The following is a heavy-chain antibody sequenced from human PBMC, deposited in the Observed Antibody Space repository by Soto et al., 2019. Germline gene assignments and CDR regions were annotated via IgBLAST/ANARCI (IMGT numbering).Heavy chain of an antibody. J-gene: IGHJ6*02. D-gene: IGHD4-17*01. CDR2: IYHSGST. CDR1: GGSISSGGYS. V-gene: IGHV4-30-2*01. Sequence: QLQLQESGSGLVKPSQTLSLTCAVSGGSISSGGYSWSWIRQPPGKGLEWIGYIYHSGSTYYNPYLQSRVTISVDRSKNKFALKLSSVTASDTAVYYCARAHYGDYGYGMDVWGQGTTVTVSS. CDR3: ARAHYGDYGYGMDV.